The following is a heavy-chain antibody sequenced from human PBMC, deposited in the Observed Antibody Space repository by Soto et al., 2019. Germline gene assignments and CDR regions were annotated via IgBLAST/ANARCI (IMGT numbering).Heavy chain of an antibody. J-gene: IGHJ5*01. CDR2: IGGPPET. D-gene: IGHD6-19*01. V-gene: IGHV3-23*01. Sequence: EVKLLESGGGSVQPGGSLRLSCAASGYTFNIHGMTWVRQAPGKGLEWVSSIGGPPETYYADSVKGRFTISRDDSKATLYLQMNSLRAEDTAIYYCAKDAVPGNGKWDWLDSWGQGTLVTVSS. CDR1: GYTFNIHG. CDR3: AKDAVPGNGKWDWLDS.